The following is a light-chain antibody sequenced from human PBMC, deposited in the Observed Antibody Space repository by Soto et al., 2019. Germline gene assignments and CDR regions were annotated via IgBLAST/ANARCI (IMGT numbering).Light chain of an antibody. CDR2: YAS. Sequence: QLTKSPSSLSASIGDRVTITCQASQDMSNYLNWYQQRPGKAPKLLTYYASSLNRGIPSRFSGSGSGTDFTFTTSSLQPDEVATYYCQQYYNDSQTFGQGTKVDI. CDR3: QQYYNDSQT. J-gene: IGKJ1*01. V-gene: IGKV1-33*01. CDR1: QDMSNY.